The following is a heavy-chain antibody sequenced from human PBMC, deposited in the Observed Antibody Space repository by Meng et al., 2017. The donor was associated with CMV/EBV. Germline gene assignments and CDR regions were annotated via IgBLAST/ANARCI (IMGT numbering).Heavy chain of an antibody. CDR2: IIPIFGTA. Sequence: VQLVQSGGEVKKPGASVKVSCKSSGGTFSSYAISWVRQAPGQGLEWMGGIIPIFGTANYAQKFQGRVTITADESTSTAYMELSSLRSEDTAVYYGAREVDDYGDGWYFDLWGRGTLVTVSS. CDR3: AREVDDYGDGWYFDL. J-gene: IGHJ2*01. CDR1: GGTFSSYA. V-gene: IGHV1-69*12. D-gene: IGHD4-17*01.